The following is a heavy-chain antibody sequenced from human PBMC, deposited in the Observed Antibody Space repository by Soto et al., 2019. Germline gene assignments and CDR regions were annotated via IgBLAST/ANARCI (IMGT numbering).Heavy chain of an antibody. V-gene: IGHV3-21*06. J-gene: IGHJ4*02. Sequence: PGGSLRLSYAASGFTSSSYAMSWVRQAPGKGLEWVSSISSTTNYIYYGDSMKGRFTISRDNAKNSLYLEMNSLRAEDTAVYYCARESEDLTSNFDYWGQGTLVTVSS. CDR2: ISSTTNYI. CDR1: GFTSSSYA. CDR3: ARESEDLTSNFDY.